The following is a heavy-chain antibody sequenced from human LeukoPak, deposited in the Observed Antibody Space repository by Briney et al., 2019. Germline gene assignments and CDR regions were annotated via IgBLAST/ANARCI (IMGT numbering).Heavy chain of an antibody. CDR3: ARWSYSSSDY. J-gene: IGHJ4*02. V-gene: IGHV3-74*01. CDR2: MNSDGSST. D-gene: IGHD6-13*01. Sequence: GGSLRLSCAASGFTFSSYGMHWVRQAPGKGLVWVSRMNSDGSSTTYADSVKGRFTISRDNAKNTLYLQMNSLRAEDTAVYYCARWSYSSSDYWGQGTLVTVSS. CDR1: GFTFSSYG.